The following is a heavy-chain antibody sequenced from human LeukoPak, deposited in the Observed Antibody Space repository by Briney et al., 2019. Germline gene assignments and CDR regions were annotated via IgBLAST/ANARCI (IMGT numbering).Heavy chain of an antibody. CDR3: ARKVPSAQSDF. V-gene: IGHV3-21*01. Sequence: PGGSLGLSFAVSGFTFSSYSMNWFRQAPGKGLEWVSAISGNSFWIYYADSVKGRFTISRDNAKNSLYLQMDSLRADDTAVYYCARKVPSAQSDFWGQGTLITVSS. J-gene: IGHJ4*02. CDR2: ISGNSFWI. CDR1: GFTFSSYS.